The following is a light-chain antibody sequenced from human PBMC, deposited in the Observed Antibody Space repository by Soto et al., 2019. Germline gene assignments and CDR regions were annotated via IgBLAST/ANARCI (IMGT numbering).Light chain of an antibody. CDR2: CAS. CDR3: QHFGDTTFT. V-gene: IGKV3-20*01. J-gene: IGKJ5*01. Sequence: PVVRATLSCTVSQSLSSSYIAWYQQRPGQTPSLLLYCASTRATGIPDGFSGSGSGTHFTLTISRLEPGDFAVYYCQHFGDTTFTFGQGTRLEI. CDR1: QSLSSSY.